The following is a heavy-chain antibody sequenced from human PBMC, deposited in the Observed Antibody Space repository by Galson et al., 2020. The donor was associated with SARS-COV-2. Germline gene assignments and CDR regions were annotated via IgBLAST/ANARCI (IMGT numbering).Heavy chain of an antibody. CDR3: ARDDPAALWAGFDI. CDR2: ISSSGSTI. CDR1: GFTFSSYE. D-gene: IGHD6-13*01. Sequence: LKISCAASGFTFSSYEMNWVRQAPGKGLEWVSYISSSGSTIYYADSVKGRFTISRDNAKNSLYLQMNSLRAEDTAVYYCARDDPAALWAGFDIWGQGTMVTVSS. J-gene: IGHJ3*02. V-gene: IGHV3-48*03.